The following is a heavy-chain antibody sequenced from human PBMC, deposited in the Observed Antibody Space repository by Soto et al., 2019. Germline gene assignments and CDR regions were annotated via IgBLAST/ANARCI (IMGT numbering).Heavy chain of an antibody. CDR3: ARKVPGSTSRPDYWYFDL. D-gene: IGHD3-10*01. CDR1: GFTFINFA. V-gene: IGHV3-23*01. Sequence: EVQLLESVGGLVQPGGSLRLSCAGSGFTFINFAMNWVRQAPGKGLEWVSTISGGGDAAFFADSVRGRFTISRDNSKDTVTLQMNSLGVDDTAVYYCARKVPGSTSRPDYWYFDLWGRGTLVTVSS. CDR2: ISGGGDAA. J-gene: IGHJ2*01.